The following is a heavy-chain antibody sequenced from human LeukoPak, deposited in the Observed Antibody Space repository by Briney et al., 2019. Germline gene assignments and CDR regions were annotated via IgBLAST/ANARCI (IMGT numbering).Heavy chain of an antibody. V-gene: IGHV3-21*01. CDR1: GFTFSSYS. J-gene: IGHJ4*02. D-gene: IGHD3-16*02. Sequence: GGSLRLSCAASGFTFSSYSMNWVRQAPGKGLEWVSSISSSSSYIYYADSVKGRFTISRDNAKNSLYLQMNSLRAEDTAVYYCASESAFGRVIVKVYWGQGTLVTVSS. CDR3: ASESAFGRVIVKVY. CDR2: ISSSSSYI.